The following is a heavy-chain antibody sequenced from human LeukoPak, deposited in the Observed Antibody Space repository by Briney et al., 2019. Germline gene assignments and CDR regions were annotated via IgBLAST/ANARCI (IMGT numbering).Heavy chain of an antibody. J-gene: IGHJ3*01. CDR3: AHFKGGSFDF. Sequence: SEILSLTCTVSGGSISSSNYYWGWIRQPPGKGLEWIGSIYYSGNTYYNPSLKSRVTISVDTSKNQFSLKLTSVTAADTAVYYCAHFKGGSFDFWGQGTMVTVSS. D-gene: IGHD1-26*01. CDR1: GGSISSSNYY. V-gene: IGHV4-39*01. CDR2: IYYSGNT.